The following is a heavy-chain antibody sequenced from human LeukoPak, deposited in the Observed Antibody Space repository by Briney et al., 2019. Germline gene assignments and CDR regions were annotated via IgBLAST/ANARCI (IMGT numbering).Heavy chain of an antibody. CDR2: ISAYNGNT. V-gene: IGHV1-18*01. J-gene: IGHJ4*02. D-gene: IGHD4-17*01. CDR1: GYTFTSYG. CDR3: ARVVYGGLGDYCYFDY. Sequence: RASVKASCKASGYTFTSYGISWVRQAPGQGLEWMGWISAYNGNTNYAHKLQGRVTMIPDTSTSTAYMEMRSLRSDDTAVYFCARVVYGGLGDYCYFDYWGQGTLVTVSS.